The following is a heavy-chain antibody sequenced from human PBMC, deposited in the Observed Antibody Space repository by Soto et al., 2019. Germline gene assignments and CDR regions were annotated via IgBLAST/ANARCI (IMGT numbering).Heavy chain of an antibody. J-gene: IGHJ4*02. V-gene: IGHV3-11*01. CDR1: GFTFGDYD. Sequence: PGGSLRLSCAASGFTFGDYDMTWIRQSPGKGLECVSYISSSGGTTYHADSVKGRFTISRDNAKNSLYLQMNSLRVEDSAVYYCARDRDAYYYGSGTFHSDYWGQGTLVTVSS. CDR3: ARDRDAYYYGSGTFHSDY. D-gene: IGHD3-10*01. CDR2: ISSSGGTT.